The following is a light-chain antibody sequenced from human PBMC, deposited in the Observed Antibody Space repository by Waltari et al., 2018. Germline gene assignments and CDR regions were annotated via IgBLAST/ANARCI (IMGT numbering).Light chain of an antibody. Sequence: QSVLTQPPSVSGAPGQRVTISCSGTQSNIGADFDVHWYQQVPGTAPQLLLRILSNRPSGVADRFSGFKSGAAASLVITGLQAEDEAMYYCQSYDTTLSAVVFGGGTRLTV. CDR2: ILS. CDR3: QSYDTTLSAVV. V-gene: IGLV1-40*01. CDR1: QSNIGADFD. J-gene: IGLJ2*01.